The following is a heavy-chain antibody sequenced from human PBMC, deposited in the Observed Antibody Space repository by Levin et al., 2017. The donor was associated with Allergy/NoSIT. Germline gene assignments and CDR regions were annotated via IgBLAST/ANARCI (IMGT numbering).Heavy chain of an antibody. J-gene: IGHJ4*02. CDR2: IKSKTDGGTT. CDR3: TTDLKERWELLPAFDY. CDR1: GFTFSNAW. V-gene: IGHV3-15*01. D-gene: IGHD1-26*01. Sequence: GESLKISCAASGFTFSNAWMSWVRQAPGKGLEWVGRIKSKTDGGTTDYAAPVKGRFTISRDDSKNTLYLQMNSLKTEDTAVYYCTTDLKERWELLPAFDYWGQGTLVTVSS.